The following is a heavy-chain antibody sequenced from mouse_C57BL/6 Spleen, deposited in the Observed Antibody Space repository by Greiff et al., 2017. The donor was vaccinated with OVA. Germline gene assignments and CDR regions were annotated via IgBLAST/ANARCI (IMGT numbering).Heavy chain of an antibody. CDR2: IYPGDGDT. Sequence: VQLVESGAELVKPGASVKISCKASGYAFSSYWMNWVKQRPGKGLEWIGQIYPGDGDTNYNGKFKGKATLTADKSSSTAYMQLSSLTSEDSAVYFCARNSPYAMDYWGQGTSVTVSS. J-gene: IGHJ4*01. V-gene: IGHV1-80*01. CDR3: ARNSPYAMDY. CDR1: GYAFSSYW. D-gene: IGHD6-1*01.